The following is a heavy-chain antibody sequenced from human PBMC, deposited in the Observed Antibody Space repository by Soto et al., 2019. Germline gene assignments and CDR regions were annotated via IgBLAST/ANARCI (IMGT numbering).Heavy chain of an antibody. CDR2: IDPSDSYT. CDR3: ARLYEVGGYSYGYHWFDP. D-gene: IGHD5-18*01. CDR1: GYSFTSHC. Sequence: PGESLRVSSNGSGYSFTSHCIRRVLQMPGKGLEWMGRIDPSDSYTNYSPSFQGHVTISADKSISTAYLQWSSLKASDTAMYYCARLYEVGGYSYGYHWFDPWGQGTLVTVSS. V-gene: IGHV5-10-1*01. J-gene: IGHJ5*02.